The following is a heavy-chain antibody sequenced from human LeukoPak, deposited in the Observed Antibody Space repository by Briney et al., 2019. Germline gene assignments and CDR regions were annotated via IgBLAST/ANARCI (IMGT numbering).Heavy chain of an antibody. CDR2: MNPNSGNT. J-gene: IGHJ4*02. CDR3: AREAIFGVIYD. Sequence: ASVKVSCKASGYTFTSYDINWVRQAPGQGLEWMGWMNPNSGNTVYAQKFQGRVTITRTTSISTAYMELSSLRSEDTAVYYCAREAIFGVIYDWGQGTLVTVSS. V-gene: IGHV1-8*01. CDR1: GYTFTSYD. D-gene: IGHD3-3*01.